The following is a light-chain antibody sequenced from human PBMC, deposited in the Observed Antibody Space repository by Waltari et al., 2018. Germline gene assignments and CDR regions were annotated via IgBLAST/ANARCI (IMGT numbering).Light chain of an antibody. Sequence: DIQMTQSPSTLSASVGDRVTITCRASQSIRTWLAWYQQKPGKAPKLLIYKASTLESGVPSRFSGSGSGTEFTLTISSLQPDDFATYYCQQYSFYPLAFGGGTKVESK. J-gene: IGKJ4*01. CDR3: QQYSFYPLA. V-gene: IGKV1-5*03. CDR1: QSIRTW. CDR2: KAS.